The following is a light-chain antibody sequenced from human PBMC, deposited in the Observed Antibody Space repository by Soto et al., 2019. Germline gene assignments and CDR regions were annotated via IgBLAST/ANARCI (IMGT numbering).Light chain of an antibody. J-gene: IGLJ2*01. Sequence: QSVLTQPPSVSGAPGQRVIISCTGSSSNIGAGYDVHWYQQLPGTAPKLLIYRNNNRPSGVPDRFSGSKSGTSASLAITGLQAEDETDYYCQSYDSSLSGVIFGGGTQLTVL. CDR2: RNN. CDR1: SSNIGAGYD. CDR3: QSYDSSLSGVI. V-gene: IGLV1-40*01.